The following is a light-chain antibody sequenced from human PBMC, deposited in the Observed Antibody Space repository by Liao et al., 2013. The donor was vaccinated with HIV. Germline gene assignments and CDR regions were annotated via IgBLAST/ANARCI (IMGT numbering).Light chain of an antibody. Sequence: SYELTQPPSVSVAPGKTARISCGGDNIGSKGVHWYQQKPGQAPVLVINYDSDRPSGIPERFSGSNSVNTATLTISRVEAGDEADYSCQVWDSSSDHSVVFGGGTKLTVL. CDR1: NIGSKG. V-gene: IGLV3-21*04. CDR2: YDS. CDR3: QVWDSSSDHSVV. J-gene: IGLJ2*01.